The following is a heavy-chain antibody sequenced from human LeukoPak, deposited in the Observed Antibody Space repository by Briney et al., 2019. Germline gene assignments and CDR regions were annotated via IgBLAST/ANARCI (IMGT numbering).Heavy chain of an antibody. V-gene: IGHV3-21*01. CDR2: ISSSSSYI. CDR3: ARDSVSGSHGFDP. J-gene: IGHJ5*02. Sequence: GGSLRLSCAASGFTFSSYSMNWVRQAPGKGLEWVSSISSSSSYIYYADSVKGRFTISRDNAKNSLYLQMNSLRAEDTAVYYCARDSVSGSHGFDPWGQETLVTVSS. CDR1: GFTFSSYS. D-gene: IGHD1-26*01.